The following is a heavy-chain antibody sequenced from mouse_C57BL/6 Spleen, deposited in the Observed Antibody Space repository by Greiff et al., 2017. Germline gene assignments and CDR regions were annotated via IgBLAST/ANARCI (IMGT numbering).Heavy chain of an antibody. J-gene: IGHJ2*01. CDR2: INYDGSST. Sequence: EVQLVESEGGLVQPGSSMKLSCTASGFTFSDYYMAWVRQVPEKGLEWVANINYDGSSTYYLDSLKSRFIISRDNAKNILYLQMSSLKSEDTATYYCARAYDYDAFDYWGQGTTLTVSS. CDR1: GFTFSDYY. V-gene: IGHV5-16*01. D-gene: IGHD2-4*01. CDR3: ARAYDYDAFDY.